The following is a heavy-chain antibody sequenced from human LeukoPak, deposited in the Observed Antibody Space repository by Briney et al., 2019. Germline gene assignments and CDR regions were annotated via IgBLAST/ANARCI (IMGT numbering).Heavy chain of an antibody. CDR3: ARLGYSSSSTGYYYYMDV. Sequence: SETLSLTCTVSGGSISSSYWSWIRQPAGKGLEWIGRIYTSGTTSYNPSLKSRVSISVGKSKKQLSLKVSSVTAADTAVYYCARLGYSSSSTGYYYYMDVWGKGTTVTVSS. D-gene: IGHD6-6*01. CDR2: IYTSGTT. CDR1: GGSISSSY. V-gene: IGHV4-4*07. J-gene: IGHJ6*03.